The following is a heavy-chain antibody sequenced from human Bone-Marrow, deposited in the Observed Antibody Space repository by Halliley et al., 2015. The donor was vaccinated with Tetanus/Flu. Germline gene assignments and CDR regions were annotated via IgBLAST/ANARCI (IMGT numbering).Heavy chain of an antibody. CDR3: AREGFTDYVLSQCYYGMDV. CDR2: FQRGKT. Sequence: FQRGKTNYNPSLQSRLTITVDKPRNQFSLRLSSVTAADTAVYYCAREGFTDYVLSQCYYGMDVWGQGTTVTVSS. D-gene: IGHD4-17*01. J-gene: IGHJ6*02. V-gene: IGHV4-4*02.